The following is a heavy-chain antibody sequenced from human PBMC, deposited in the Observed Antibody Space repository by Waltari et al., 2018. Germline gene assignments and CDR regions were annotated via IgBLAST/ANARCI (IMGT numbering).Heavy chain of an antibody. J-gene: IGHJ5*01. Sequence: QVHLQESGPGLVKSSETLSLTCSVSGASISSSYWSWFRQSAAQGLEWIGRIYTTGTPNYSPSLTSRVTMSIDTSKNLLSLNLRSVTAADTGIYYCARMKNNRESAATWYPPSFDSWGQGILVTVSS. V-gene: IGHV4-4*07. CDR3: ARMKNNRESAATWYPPSFDS. D-gene: IGHD3-10*01. CDR1: GASISSSY. CDR2: IYTTGTP.